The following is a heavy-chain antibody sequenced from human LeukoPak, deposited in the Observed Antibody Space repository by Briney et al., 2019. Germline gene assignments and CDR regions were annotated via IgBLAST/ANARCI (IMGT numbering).Heavy chain of an antibody. V-gene: IGHV3-21*01. CDR3: ARGRDCSGSSCHRDY. D-gene: IGHD2-15*01. CDR2: ISGISTYI. Sequence: PGGSLRLSCAASVFTLSSYSMNWVRQALWKGLEWVSSISGISTYIYYADSVKGRFTISRDNAKNSLYLQMNSLRAEDTAVYYCARGRDCSGSSCHRDYWGQGTLVTVSS. CDR1: VFTLSSYS. J-gene: IGHJ4*02.